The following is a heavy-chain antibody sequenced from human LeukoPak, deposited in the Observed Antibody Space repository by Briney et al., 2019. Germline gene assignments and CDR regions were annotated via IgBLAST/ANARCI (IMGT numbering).Heavy chain of an antibody. V-gene: IGHV3-23*01. CDR3: AKELGLYGSGSYYNSHYYYYGMDV. Sequence: GGSLRLSCAASGFTFSSYAMSWVRQAPGKGREWVSAISGSGGSTYYADSVKGRFTISRDNAKNSLYLQMNSLRAEDTALYYCAKELGLYGSGSYYNSHYYYYGMDVWGKGTTVTVSS. CDR1: GFTFSSYA. D-gene: IGHD3-10*01. J-gene: IGHJ6*04. CDR2: ISGSGGST.